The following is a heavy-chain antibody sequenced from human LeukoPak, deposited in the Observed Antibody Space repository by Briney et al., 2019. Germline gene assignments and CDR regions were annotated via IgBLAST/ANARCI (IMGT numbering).Heavy chain of an antibody. Sequence: GGSLRLSCAASGFTFSSYWMGWVRQAPGEGLEWVAKINQDGAEKAYVDSVRGRFTISRDNAKNSLFLQMNSLRAEDTAVYYCARTLTGFHYGMDVWGQGTTVTVSS. CDR3: ARTLTGFHYGMDV. CDR2: INQDGAEK. CDR1: GFTFSSYW. J-gene: IGHJ6*02. V-gene: IGHV3-7*03. D-gene: IGHD3-9*01.